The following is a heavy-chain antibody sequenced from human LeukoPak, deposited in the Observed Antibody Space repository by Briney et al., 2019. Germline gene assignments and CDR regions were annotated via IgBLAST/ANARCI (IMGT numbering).Heavy chain of an antibody. CDR2: IYTSGST. V-gene: IGHV4-4*07. CDR3: ARDTYYYDSSGYYFLDY. Sequence: PSETLSLTCTVSGDSISSYYWSWIRQPAGKGLEWIGRIYTSGSTNYNPSLKSRVTMSVDTSKNQFSLKLSSVTAADTAVYYCARDTYYYDSSGYYFLDYWGQGTLVTVSS. D-gene: IGHD3-22*01. CDR1: GDSISSYY. J-gene: IGHJ4*02.